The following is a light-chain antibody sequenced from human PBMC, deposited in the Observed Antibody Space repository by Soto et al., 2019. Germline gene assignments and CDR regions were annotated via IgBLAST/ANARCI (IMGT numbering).Light chain of an antibody. CDR1: SSDVGSYNL. J-gene: IGLJ2*01. Sequence: QSALTQPASVSGSPGQSITISCTGPSSDVGSYNLVSWYQRHPGKAPKLMIYEGSKRPSGGSNRFSGSKSGNTASLTISGLQAEDEADYSCCSSAGSSTFAVFGGGTKLTVL. V-gene: IGLV2-23*03. CDR2: EGS. CDR3: CSSAGSSTFAV.